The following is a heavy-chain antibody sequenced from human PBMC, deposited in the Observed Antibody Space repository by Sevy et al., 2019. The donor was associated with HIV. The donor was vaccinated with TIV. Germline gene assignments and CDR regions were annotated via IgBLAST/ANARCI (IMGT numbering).Heavy chain of an antibody. CDR3: ARDAARVIVPTAGFDS. CDR1: GFTFRSFS. CDR2: IWYDGRTE. Sequence: GGSLRLSCVASGFTFRSFSMHWVRQAPGKGLEWVAAIWYDGRTERYADSVQGRFTLSRDNSKKTLYLHMNSLRDEDTAIYYCARDAARVIVPTAGFDSWGQGTLVTVSS. V-gene: IGHV3-33*01. D-gene: IGHD1-1*01. J-gene: IGHJ5*01.